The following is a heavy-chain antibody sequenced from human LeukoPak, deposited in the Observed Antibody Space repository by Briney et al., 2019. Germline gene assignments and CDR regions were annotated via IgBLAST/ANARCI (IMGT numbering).Heavy chain of an antibody. CDR2: IRSKAYGGTT. Sequence: GGSLRLSCTASGFTFGDYAMSWVRQAPGKGLEWVGFIRSKAYGGTTEYAASVKGRFTTSRDDSKSIAYLQMNSLKTEDTAVYYCTRQRSYYYDSSGFDYWGQGTLVTVSS. V-gene: IGHV3-49*04. D-gene: IGHD3-22*01. CDR3: TRQRSYYYDSSGFDY. CDR1: GFTFGDYA. J-gene: IGHJ4*02.